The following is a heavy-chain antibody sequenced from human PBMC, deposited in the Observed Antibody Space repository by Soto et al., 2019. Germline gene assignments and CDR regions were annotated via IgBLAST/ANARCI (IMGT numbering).Heavy chain of an antibody. Sequence: QMQLVQSGAEVKKTGSSVKVSCKASGYTFTYRYLHWVRQAPGQALEWMGWITPFNGNTNYAQKFQDKVTITRDRSMSSAYMELSSLRSEDTAMYYCAGDNTYSSSGRRTRDYYGMDVWGQGTTVTVSS. CDR3: AGDNTYSSSGRRTRDYYGMDV. CDR1: GYTFTYRY. CDR2: ITPFNGNT. D-gene: IGHD6-13*01. J-gene: IGHJ6*02. V-gene: IGHV1-45*02.